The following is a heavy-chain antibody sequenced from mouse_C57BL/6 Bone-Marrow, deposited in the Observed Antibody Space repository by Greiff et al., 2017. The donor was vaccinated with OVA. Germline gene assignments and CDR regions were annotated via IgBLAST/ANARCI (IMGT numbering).Heavy chain of an antibody. CDR1: GYSITSGYY. CDR2: ISYDGSN. V-gene: IGHV3-6*01. CDR3: AREGGSSPFAY. D-gene: IGHD1-1*01. J-gene: IGHJ3*01. Sequence: EVQVVESGPGLVKPSQSLSLTCSVTGYSITSGYYWNWIRQFPGNKLEWMGYISYDGSNNYNPSLKNRISITRDTSKNQFFLKLNSVTTEDTATYYCAREGGSSPFAYWGQGTLVTVSA.